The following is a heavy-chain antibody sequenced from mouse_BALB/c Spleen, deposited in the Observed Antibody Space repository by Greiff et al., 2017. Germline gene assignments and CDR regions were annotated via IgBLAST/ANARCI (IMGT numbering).Heavy chain of an antibody. J-gene: IGHJ2*01. V-gene: IGHV1-7*01. D-gene: IGHD3-3*01. CDR3: ARTGPLYYFDY. CDR2: INPSTGYT. Sequence: QVQLQQSGAELAKPGASVKMSCKASGYTFTSYWMHWVKQRPGQGLEWIGYINPSTGYTEYNQKFKDKATLTADKSSSTAYMQLSSLTSEDSAVYYWARTGPLYYFDYWGQGTTLTVSS. CDR1: GYTFTSYW.